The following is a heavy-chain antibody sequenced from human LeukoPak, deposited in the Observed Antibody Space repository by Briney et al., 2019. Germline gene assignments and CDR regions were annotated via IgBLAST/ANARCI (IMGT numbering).Heavy chain of an antibody. J-gene: IGHJ4*02. D-gene: IGHD3-10*01. CDR3: ASTYYGSGSHILGY. V-gene: IGHV4-4*07. CDR1: GGSISSYY. CDR2: IYTSGST. Sequence: SETLSLTCTVSGGSISSYYWSWIRQPAGKGLEWIGRIYTSGSTNYNSSLKSRVTMSVDTSKNQFSLKLSSVTAADTAVYYCASTYYGSGSHILGYWGQGTLVTVSS.